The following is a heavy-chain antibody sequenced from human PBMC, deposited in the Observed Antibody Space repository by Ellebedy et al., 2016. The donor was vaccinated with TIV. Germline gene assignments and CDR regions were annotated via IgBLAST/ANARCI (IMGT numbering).Heavy chain of an antibody. D-gene: IGHD3-10*01. Sequence: AASVKVSCKGSGYTFTNHGITWVRQAPGQGLEWMGWVSAYNGDIKYAQKFQDRVTMTTDTSMSSGYMELRSLRSDDTAVYFCATGRSMIRRFDYWGQGTLVTVSS. J-gene: IGHJ4*02. CDR1: GYTFTNHG. CDR3: ATGRSMIRRFDY. CDR2: VSAYNGDI. V-gene: IGHV1-18*01.